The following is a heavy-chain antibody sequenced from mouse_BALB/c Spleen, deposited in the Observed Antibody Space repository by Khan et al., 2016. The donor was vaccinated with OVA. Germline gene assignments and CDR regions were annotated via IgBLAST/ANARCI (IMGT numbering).Heavy chain of an antibody. CDR3: TRSGYGSFAY. Sequence: QVQLQQPGAELVKPGASVKLPCKASGYTFSSYYMYWVKQRPGQGLEWIGEINPNNGGTNFNEKFKSKAALTVDKSSTTAYMQLSSLTSEDSAVYYCTRSGYGSFAYWGQGTLVTVST. V-gene: IGHV1S81*02. D-gene: IGHD2-2*01. J-gene: IGHJ3*01. CDR1: GYTFSSYY. CDR2: INPNNGGT.